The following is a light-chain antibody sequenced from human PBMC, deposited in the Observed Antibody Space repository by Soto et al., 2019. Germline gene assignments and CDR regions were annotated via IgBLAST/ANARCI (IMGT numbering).Light chain of an antibody. V-gene: IGKV3-11*01. CDR2: ATS. CDR1: QSVSRS. Sequence: PGERATLSCRASQSVSRSLAWYQHKPGQAPRLLIYATSHRATDIPTRFSGSGSETDFTLTISSLEPEDFAVYYCQQRSDWPPSLTFGGGTKVEIK. CDR3: QQRSDWPPSLT. J-gene: IGKJ4*01.